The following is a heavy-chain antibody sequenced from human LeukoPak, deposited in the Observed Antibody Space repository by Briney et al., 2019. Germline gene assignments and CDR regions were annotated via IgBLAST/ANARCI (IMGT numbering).Heavy chain of an antibody. CDR2: ISYDGSNK. Sequence: GGSLRLSCAASVVTFSSDAMHCVRHAPGNGREWGAVISYDGSNKYYADSVKGRFTISRANSKNTLYLQMNSLRAEDTAVYYCARALEYSSPGDYWGQGTLVTVSS. V-gene: IGHV3-30*01. CDR1: VVTFSSDA. J-gene: IGHJ4*02. CDR3: ARALEYSSPGDY. D-gene: IGHD6-6*01.